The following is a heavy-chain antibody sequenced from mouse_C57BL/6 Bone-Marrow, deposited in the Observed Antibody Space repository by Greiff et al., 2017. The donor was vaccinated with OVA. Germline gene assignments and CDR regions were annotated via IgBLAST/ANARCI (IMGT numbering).Heavy chain of an antibody. D-gene: IGHD2-2*01. Sequence: VQLQQSGAELVRPGASVKLSCKASGYTFTDYYINWVKQRPGQGLEWIARIYPGSGNTYYNEKFKGKATLTAEKSSSTAYMQLSSLTSEDSAVYFCAAVTTWYFDVWGTGTTVTVSS. CDR1: GYTFTDYY. CDR2: IYPGSGNT. J-gene: IGHJ1*03. CDR3: AAVTTWYFDV. V-gene: IGHV1-76*01.